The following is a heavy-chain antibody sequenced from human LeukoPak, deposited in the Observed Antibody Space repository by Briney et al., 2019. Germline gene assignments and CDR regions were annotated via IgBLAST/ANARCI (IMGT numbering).Heavy chain of an antibody. D-gene: IGHD1-26*01. CDR3: ARHGWELRKYFDY. CDR1: GYSFTSYW. V-gene: IGHV5-51*01. J-gene: IGHJ4*02. CDR2: IYPGDSDT. Sequence: GESLKISCKGSGYSFTSYWIAWVRQMPGKGLEWMGIIYPGDSDTRYSPSFQGQVTISADKSISTAYLQWTSLKAADTAVYYCARHGWELRKYFDYWGQGTLVTVSS.